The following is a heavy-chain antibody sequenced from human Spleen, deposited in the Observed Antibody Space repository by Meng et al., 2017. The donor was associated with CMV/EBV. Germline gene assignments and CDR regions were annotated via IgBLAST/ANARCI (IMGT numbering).Heavy chain of an antibody. J-gene: IGHJ4*02. CDR2: TYYTETT. CDR3: ARHGPIQFLEWLFPTELDH. V-gene: IGHV4-59*08. Sequence: SETLSLTCSVSGGSISSYYWSWIRQPPGKGLEWIGATYYTETTHYNPSLKSRVTIFADTSKNQFSLKLTSVTAADTAVYYCARHGPIQFLEWLFPTELDHWGLGTLVTVSS. D-gene: IGHD3-3*01. CDR1: GGSISSYY.